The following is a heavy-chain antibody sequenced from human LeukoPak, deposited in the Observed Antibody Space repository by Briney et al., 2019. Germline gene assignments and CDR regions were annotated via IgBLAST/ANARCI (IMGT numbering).Heavy chain of an antibody. V-gene: IGHV4-39*01. CDR3: ARGNSGSYYGFDY. D-gene: IGHD1-26*01. CDR2: IYYSGST. J-gene: IGHJ4*02. CDR1: GGSISSSSYY. Sequence: SETLSLTCTVSGGSISSSSYYWGWIRQPPGKGLEWIGSIYYSGSTYYNPSLKSRVTISVDTSKNQFSLKLSSVTAADTAVYYCARGNSGSYYGFDYWGQGTLVTVSS.